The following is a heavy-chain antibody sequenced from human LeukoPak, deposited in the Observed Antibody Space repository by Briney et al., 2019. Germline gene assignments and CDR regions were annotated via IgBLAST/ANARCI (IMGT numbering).Heavy chain of an antibody. Sequence: GGSLRLSCPASGFTFSDYAMHWVRQAPGRGLQFVSAISSSGDYTSYSDSVKGRFTISRDNSKNTLHLQMSSLRPEDTAVYFCVKRGRTSDYAYDYWGQGSLVTVSS. CDR3: VKRGRTSDYAYDY. D-gene: IGHD4-17*01. CDR1: GFTFSDYA. J-gene: IGHJ4*02. CDR2: ISSSGDYT. V-gene: IGHV3-64D*06.